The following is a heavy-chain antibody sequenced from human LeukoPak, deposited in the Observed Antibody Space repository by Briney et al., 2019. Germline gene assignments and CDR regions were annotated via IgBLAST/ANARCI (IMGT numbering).Heavy chain of an antibody. V-gene: IGHV4-59*01. D-gene: IGHD4-11*01. J-gene: IGHJ4*02. CDR2: IYYSGST. Sequence: SEALSLTCTVSGXSISSYYGSWIRQPPGKGLEWIGYIYYSGSTNYNPSLKSRVTISVDTSKNQFSLKLSSVTAADTAVYYCARGRLPIDYWGQGTLVTVSS. CDR3: ARGRLPIDY. CDR1: GXSISSYY.